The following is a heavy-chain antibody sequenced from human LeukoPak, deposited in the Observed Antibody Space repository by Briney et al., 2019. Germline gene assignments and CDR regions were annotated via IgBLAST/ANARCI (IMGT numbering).Heavy chain of an antibody. Sequence: SVKVSCKASGGTFSSYAISRVRQAPGQGLEWMGGIIPILGTANYAQKFQGRDTITADESTSTAYMELRSLRSDDTAVYYCARDDIAVAGTKGFAYWGQGTLVTVSS. CDR2: IIPILGTA. J-gene: IGHJ4*02. CDR3: ARDDIAVAGTKGFAY. D-gene: IGHD6-19*01. V-gene: IGHV1-69*13. CDR1: GGTFSSYA.